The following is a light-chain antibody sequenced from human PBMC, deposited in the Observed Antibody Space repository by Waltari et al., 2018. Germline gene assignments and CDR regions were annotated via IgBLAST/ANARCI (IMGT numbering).Light chain of an antibody. CDR2: EAS. Sequence: EIQMTRQPSSLSASEGDKATIPCQPIQEISNYLNWYQQKPGKAPELLIYEASNLEKGVPSRFSGSGSGTDFSFTISSLQPEDIATYHCQQFDDLPYTFGPGTKVDI. V-gene: IGKV1-33*01. CDR3: QQFDDLPYT. CDR1: QEISNY. J-gene: IGKJ3*01.